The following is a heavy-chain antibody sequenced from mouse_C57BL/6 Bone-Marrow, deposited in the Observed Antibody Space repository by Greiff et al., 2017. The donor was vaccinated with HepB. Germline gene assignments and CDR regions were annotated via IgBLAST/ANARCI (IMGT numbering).Heavy chain of an antibody. CDR1: GYTFTSYW. Sequence: QVHVKQSGAELVKPGASVKLSCKASGYTFTSYWMHWVKQRPGQGLEWIGMIHPNSGSTNYNEKFKSKATLTVDKSSSTAYMQLSSLTSEDSAVYYCARGYDYPFAYWGQGTLVTVSA. CDR3: ARGYDYPFAY. J-gene: IGHJ3*01. CDR2: IHPNSGST. D-gene: IGHD2-4*01. V-gene: IGHV1-64*01.